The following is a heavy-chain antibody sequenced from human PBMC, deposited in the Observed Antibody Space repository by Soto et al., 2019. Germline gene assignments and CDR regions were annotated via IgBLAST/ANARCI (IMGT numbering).Heavy chain of an antibody. D-gene: IGHD2-2*01. Sequence: SVKVSCKASGGTFSSYAISWVRQDPGQGLEWMGGIIPIFGTANYAQKFQGRVTITADESTSTAYMELSSLRSEDTAVYYCAREPVVPAARGAYYYYGMDVWGQGTTVTVSS. J-gene: IGHJ6*02. CDR2: IIPIFGTA. CDR3: AREPVVPAARGAYYYYGMDV. V-gene: IGHV1-69*13. CDR1: GGTFSSYA.